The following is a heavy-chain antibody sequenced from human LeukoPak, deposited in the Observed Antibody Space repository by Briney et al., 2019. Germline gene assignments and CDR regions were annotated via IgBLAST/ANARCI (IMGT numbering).Heavy chain of an antibody. V-gene: IGHV3-74*03. D-gene: IGHD3-16*01. Sequence: GGSLRLSCAASGFTFSNYWVHWVRQAPGKGLVWVSRINRDGSTTKYADSVKGRFTVSRDNAKNTLNLQMNSLRSEDTAVYYCARDWGLDYWGQGTLVTVSS. CDR2: INRDGSTT. CDR3: ARDWGLDY. CDR1: GFTFSNYW. J-gene: IGHJ4*02.